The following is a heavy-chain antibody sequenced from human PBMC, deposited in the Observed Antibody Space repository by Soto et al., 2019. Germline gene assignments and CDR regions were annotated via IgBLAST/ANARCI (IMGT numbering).Heavy chain of an antibody. V-gene: IGHV4-38-2*01. CDR2: IYHSGST. D-gene: IGHD1-20*01. CDR3: ARSFRGSNWIDDY. CDR1: GYSISSGYY. Sequence: PSLTCAVSGYSISSGYYWGWIRQPPGKGLEWIGSIYHSGSTYYNPSLKSRVTISVDTSKNQFSLKLSSVTAADTAVYYCARSFRGSNWIDDYWGQGTLVTVSS. J-gene: IGHJ4*02.